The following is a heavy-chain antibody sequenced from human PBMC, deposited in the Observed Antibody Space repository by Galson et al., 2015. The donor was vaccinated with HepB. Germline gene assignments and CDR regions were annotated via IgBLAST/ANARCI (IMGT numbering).Heavy chain of an antibody. V-gene: IGHV1-46*03. CDR3: AREPRDGYRFDY. Sequence: SVKVSCKASGFTFTTYYMHWVRQAPGQGLEWMGIINPSAGNTGYAQEFQGRVSMTRDTSTRTVYMDLSSPRSEDTAVYYCAREPRDGYRFDYWGQGTLVTVSS. CDR2: INPSAGNT. D-gene: IGHD5-24*01. J-gene: IGHJ4*02. CDR1: GFTFTTYY.